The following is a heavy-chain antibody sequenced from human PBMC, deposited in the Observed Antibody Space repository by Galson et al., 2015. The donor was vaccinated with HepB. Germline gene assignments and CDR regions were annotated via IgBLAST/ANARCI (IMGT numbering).Heavy chain of an antibody. Sequence: SLRLSCAASGFTFSSYGMHWVRQAPGKGLEWVAVISYDGSNKYYADSVKGRFTISRDNSKNTLYLQMNSLRAEDTAVYYCAKDWGWFQFDPWGQGTLVTVSS. CDR1: GFTFSSYG. D-gene: IGHD3-16*01. V-gene: IGHV3-30*18. CDR2: ISYDGSNK. CDR3: AKDWGWFQFDP. J-gene: IGHJ5*02.